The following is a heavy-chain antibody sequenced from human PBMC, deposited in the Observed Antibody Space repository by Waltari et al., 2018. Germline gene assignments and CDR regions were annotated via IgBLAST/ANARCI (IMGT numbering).Heavy chain of an antibody. CDR1: GYSFTSYW. CDR2: IYPGDSYH. CDR3: ARFEAGSDAFDI. V-gene: IGHV5-51*03. D-gene: IGHD6-19*01. J-gene: IGHJ3*02. Sequence: EVQLVQSGAEVKKPGESLKISCKGSGYSFTSYWIGWGRRVAGKGRAWMGNIYPGDSYHRYSPSFKDQVTISADKSISTAYLQWSSLKASDTAMYYCARFEAGSDAFDIWGQGTMVTVSS.